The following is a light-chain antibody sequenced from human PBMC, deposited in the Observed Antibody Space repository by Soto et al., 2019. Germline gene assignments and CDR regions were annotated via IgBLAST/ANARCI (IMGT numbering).Light chain of an antibody. Sequence: EIVMTQSLDTLSVSPAERATLSCRASQSLSSNLAWYQQKPGQAPRLLIYDASTRATGIPARFSGSVSGTEFTLTITSLQSEDFPVYYCQEYNNWPRAVGQGTKV. CDR3: QEYNNWPRA. V-gene: IGKV3-15*01. CDR2: DAS. J-gene: IGKJ1*01. CDR1: QSLSSN.